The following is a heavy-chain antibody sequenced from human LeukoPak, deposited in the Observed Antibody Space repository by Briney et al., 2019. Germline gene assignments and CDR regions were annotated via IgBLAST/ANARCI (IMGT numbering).Heavy chain of an antibody. Sequence: GGSLRLSCTASGFTFGDYLMSWFRQAPGKGLEWIGFISGGTTEYAASVRGRFTISRDDSTSIAYLQMNSLTTEDTAVYYCSRGSGWLSVYWGQGTLVTVSS. V-gene: IGHV3-49*03. CDR2: ISGGTT. D-gene: IGHD6-19*01. CDR3: SRGSGWLSVY. CDR1: GFTFGDYL. J-gene: IGHJ4*02.